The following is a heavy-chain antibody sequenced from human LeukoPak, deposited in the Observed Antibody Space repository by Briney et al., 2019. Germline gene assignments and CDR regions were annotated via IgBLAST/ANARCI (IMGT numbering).Heavy chain of an antibody. CDR3: ARSSEYGDPFNY. CDR2: IYYSGST. J-gene: IGHJ4*02. CDR1: GASISRSDYF. D-gene: IGHD4-17*01. Sequence: SETLSLTCTVSGASISRSDYFWGWIRQPPGKGLEWIGSIYYSGSTYYSPSLKGRVTISVDTSRNQFSLKLNSVTAADTAVHYCARSSEYGDPFNYWGQGTLVTVSS. V-gene: IGHV4-39*01.